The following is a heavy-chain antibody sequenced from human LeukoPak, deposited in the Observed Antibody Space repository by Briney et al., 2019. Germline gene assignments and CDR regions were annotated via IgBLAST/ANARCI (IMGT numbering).Heavy chain of an antibody. J-gene: IGHJ6*02. D-gene: IGHD2/OR15-2a*01. CDR3: ARSNTYNHGMDV. CDR1: GDSVSSNSAA. V-gene: IGHV6-1*01. Sequence: PSQTLSLTCAISGDSVSSNSAAWNWTRQSPSRGLEWLGMTYYRSKWCNHYAVSVKSRITVSPDTSRNQFSLQLNSVAPEDTAVYYCARSNTYNHGMDVWGQGTTVTVSS. CDR2: TYYRSKWCN.